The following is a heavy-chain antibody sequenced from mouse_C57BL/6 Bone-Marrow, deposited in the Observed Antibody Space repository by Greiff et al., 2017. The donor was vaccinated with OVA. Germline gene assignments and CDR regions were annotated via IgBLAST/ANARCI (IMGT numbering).Heavy chain of an antibody. D-gene: IGHD2-4*01. Sequence: VQLQQPGAELVKPGASVKLSCKASGYTFTSYWMHWVKQRPGQGLEWIGYINPSSGYTKYNQKFKDKATLTADKSSSTAYMQLISLTYEDSAVYYCARDYDYDDYAMDYWGQGTSVTVSS. CDR1: GYTFTSYW. V-gene: IGHV1-7*01. J-gene: IGHJ4*01. CDR2: INPSSGYT. CDR3: ARDYDYDDYAMDY.